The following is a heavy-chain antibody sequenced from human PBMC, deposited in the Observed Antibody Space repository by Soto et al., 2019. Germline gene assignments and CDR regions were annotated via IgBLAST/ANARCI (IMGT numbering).Heavy chain of an antibody. CDR1: GYTFTSYG. D-gene: IGHD4-17*01. J-gene: IGHJ3*02. CDR2: ISAYNGNT. Sequence: ASVKVSCKASGYTFTSYGISWVRQAPGQGLEWMGWISAYNGNTNYAQKLQGRVTTTTDTSTSTAYMELRSLRSDDTAVYYCARVADYGGNADAFDIWGQGTMVTVS. V-gene: IGHV1-18*04. CDR3: ARVADYGGNADAFDI.